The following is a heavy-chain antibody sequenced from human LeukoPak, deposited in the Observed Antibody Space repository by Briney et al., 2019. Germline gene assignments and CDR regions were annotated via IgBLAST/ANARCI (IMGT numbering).Heavy chain of an antibody. CDR3: ARGGQGWYHEPFDP. J-gene: IGHJ5*02. V-gene: IGHV3-33*01. D-gene: IGHD2-15*01. CDR2: IWYDGSNK. CDR1: GFTFSSYG. Sequence: QAGGSLRLSCAASGFTFSSYGMHWVRQAPGKGLEWVAVIWYDGSNKYYADSVKGRFTISRDNSKNTLYLQMNSLRAEDTAVYYCARGGQGWYHEPFDPWGQGTLVTVSS.